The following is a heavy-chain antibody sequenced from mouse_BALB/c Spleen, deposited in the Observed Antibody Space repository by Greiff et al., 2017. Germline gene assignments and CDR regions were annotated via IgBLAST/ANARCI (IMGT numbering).Heavy chain of an antibody. J-gene: IGHJ4*01. CDR2: ISSGSSTI. Sequence: EVHLVESGGGLVQPGGSRKLSCAASGFTFSSFGMHWVRQAPEKGLEWVAYISSGSSTIYYADTVKGRFTISRDNPKNTLFLQMTSLRSEDTAMYYCARITTVVGAMDYWGQGTSVTVSS. CDR1: GFTFSSFG. CDR3: ARITTVVGAMDY. D-gene: IGHD1-1*01. V-gene: IGHV5-17*02.